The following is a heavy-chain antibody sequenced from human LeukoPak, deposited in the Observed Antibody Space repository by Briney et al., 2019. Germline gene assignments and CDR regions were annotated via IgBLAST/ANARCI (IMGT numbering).Heavy chain of an antibody. J-gene: IGHJ4*02. CDR3: ARTDYYGSGSYRRAFDY. CDR1: GGSISSYY. V-gene: IGHV4-59*01. D-gene: IGHD3-10*01. Sequence: PSETLSLTCTVSGGSISSYYWSWIRQPPGKGLEWIGYIYYSGSTNYNPSLKSRVTISVDTSKNQFSLKLSSVTAADTAVYYCARTDYYGSGSYRRAFDYWGQGTLVTVSS. CDR2: IYYSGST.